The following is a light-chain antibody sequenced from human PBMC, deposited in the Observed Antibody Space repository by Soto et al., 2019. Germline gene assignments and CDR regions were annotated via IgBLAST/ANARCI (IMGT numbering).Light chain of an antibody. CDR3: GSWDSSLSTVV. Sequence: QAVVTQPSSVSAAPGQTVTISCSGSRSNFGKNFVSWYQQLPGTAPKLLIYEDNKRLSGIPDRFSGSKSGTSATLGVTGLQTGDEADYYCGSWDSSLSTVVFGGGTQLTVL. V-gene: IGLV1-51*01. CDR2: EDN. J-gene: IGLJ2*01. CDR1: RSNFGKNF.